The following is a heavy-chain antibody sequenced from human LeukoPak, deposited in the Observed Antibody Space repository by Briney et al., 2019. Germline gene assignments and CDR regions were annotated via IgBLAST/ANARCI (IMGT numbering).Heavy chain of an antibody. CDR3: ARDPLEDIVVVVGRN. J-gene: IGHJ4*02. Sequence: PGGSLRLSCAASGFTFSSYSMNWVRQAPGKGLEWVSYISSSSSSTIYYADSVKGRFTISRDNAKNSLYLQMNSLRAEDTAVYYCARDPLEDIVVVVGRNWGQGTLVTVSS. D-gene: IGHD2-15*01. CDR2: ISSSSSSTI. CDR1: GFTFSSYS. V-gene: IGHV3-48*01.